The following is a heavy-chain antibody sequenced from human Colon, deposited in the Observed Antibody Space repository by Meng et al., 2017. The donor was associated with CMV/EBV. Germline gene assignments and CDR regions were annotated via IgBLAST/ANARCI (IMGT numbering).Heavy chain of an antibody. Sequence: SGPTLVKPTQTLTLTCTFSGFSLSTVGLSVGWIRQPPGKALEWLALVYWNDDKRYSPSLRNRLTVTKDTSKNQVILRMTNMDHVDSGTYYCAHGGSGYDFGAGGFDNWGQGAQVTVSS. J-gene: IGHJ4*02. CDR1: GFSLSTVGLS. CDR2: VYWNDDK. V-gene: IGHV2-5*01. D-gene: IGHD5-12*01. CDR3: AHGGSGYDFGAGGFDN.